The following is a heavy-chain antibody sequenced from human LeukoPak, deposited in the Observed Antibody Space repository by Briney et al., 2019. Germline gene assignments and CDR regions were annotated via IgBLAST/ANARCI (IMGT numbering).Heavy chain of an antibody. Sequence: SETLSLTCTVSGGSISSYYWSWIRQPPGKGLEWIGYIYYSGGSSYNPSLKSRVTISVDTSKNQFSLKLRSVTAADTAVYYCARYDILTGYYDFFDPWGQGTLVTVSS. J-gene: IGHJ5*02. V-gene: IGHV4-59*01. CDR2: IYYSGGS. CDR1: GGSISSYY. D-gene: IGHD3-9*01. CDR3: ARYDILTGYYDFFDP.